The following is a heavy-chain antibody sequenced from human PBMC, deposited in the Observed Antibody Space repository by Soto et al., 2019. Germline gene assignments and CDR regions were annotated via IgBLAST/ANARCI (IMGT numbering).Heavy chain of an antibody. CDR2: FYYGGST. V-gene: IGHV4-59*01. CDR1: GGSISSYY. D-gene: IGHD6-19*01. CDR3: AGGFSSVVFDV. J-gene: IGHJ3*01. Sequence: PSETLSLTCTVSGGSISSYYLSWIRQPPGKGLEWIGYFYYGGSTNYNPSLKSRVTISIDTSKNQFSLNLFSVTAADTAVYYCAGGFSSVVFDVWGQGTMVTVSS.